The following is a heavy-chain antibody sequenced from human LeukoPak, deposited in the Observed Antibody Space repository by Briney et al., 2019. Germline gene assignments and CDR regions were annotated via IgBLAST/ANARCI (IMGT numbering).Heavy chain of an antibody. V-gene: IGHV3-48*03. CDR1: GFTFSSYE. J-gene: IGHJ4*02. Sequence: GGSLRLSCAASGFTFSSYEMNWVRQAPGKGLEWVSYISSSGSTIYYADSVKGRFTISRDNAKNSLYLQMNSLRAEDTAVYYCARGWLVQMDVWGQGTLVTVSS. D-gene: IGHD6-19*01. CDR3: ARGWLVQMDV. CDR2: ISSSGSTI.